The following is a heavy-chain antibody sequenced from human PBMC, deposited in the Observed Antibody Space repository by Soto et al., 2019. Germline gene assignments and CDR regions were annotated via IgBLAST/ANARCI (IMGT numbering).Heavy chain of an antibody. Sequence: PSETLSLTCTVSGGSIISGGYSCNCIRQHPGKGLEWIGYIYSSGSTYYNPSLKSRLTISIDTSQNLFSLKLSSVTAADTAVYFCAREEAVRLERRFDSWGQGTLVTVSS. D-gene: IGHD6-6*01. J-gene: IGHJ5*01. CDR1: GGSIISGGYS. CDR2: IYSSGST. V-gene: IGHV4-31*03. CDR3: AREEAVRLERRFDS.